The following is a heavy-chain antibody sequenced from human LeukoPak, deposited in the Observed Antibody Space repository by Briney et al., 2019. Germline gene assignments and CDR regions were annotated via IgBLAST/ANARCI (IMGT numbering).Heavy chain of an antibody. Sequence: PSETLSLTCTVSGYSISSGYYWGWIRQPPGKGLEWIGSIYHSGSTYYNPSLKSRVTISVDTSKNQFSLKLSSVTAADTAVYYCARAALKLWEYYFDYWGQGTLVTVSS. V-gene: IGHV4-38-2*02. D-gene: IGHD3-16*01. J-gene: IGHJ4*02. CDR2: IYHSGST. CDR1: GYSISSGYY. CDR3: ARAALKLWEYYFDY.